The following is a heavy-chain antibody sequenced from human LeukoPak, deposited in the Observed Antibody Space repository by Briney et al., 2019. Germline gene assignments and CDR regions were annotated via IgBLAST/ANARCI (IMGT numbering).Heavy chain of an antibody. D-gene: IGHD3-22*01. V-gene: IGHV1-2*02. Sequence: ASVKVSCKSSGYTFTGYYMHWVRQAPGQGLAWMGWINPNSGGTNYAQKFQGRVTMTRNTSISTAYMELSSLRSEDTAVYYCATTYYYDSSGYYLLLDYWGQGTLVTVSS. CDR1: GYTFTGYY. J-gene: IGHJ4*02. CDR2: INPNSGGT. CDR3: ATTYYYDSSGYYLLLDY.